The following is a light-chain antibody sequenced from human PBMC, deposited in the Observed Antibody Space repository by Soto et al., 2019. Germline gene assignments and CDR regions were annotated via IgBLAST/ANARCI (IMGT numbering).Light chain of an antibody. CDR2: RNN. V-gene: IGLV1-47*01. J-gene: IGLJ7*01. Sequence: QSVLTQPPSASGTPGQRVTISCSGSTSNIGSNYVYWYQQLPGTAPKLLIYRNNQRPSGVPDRLSGSKSGTSASLAISGLRSEDEADYYCATWDDGLSGPVFGGGTQLTVL. CDR1: TSNIGSNY. CDR3: ATWDDGLSGPV.